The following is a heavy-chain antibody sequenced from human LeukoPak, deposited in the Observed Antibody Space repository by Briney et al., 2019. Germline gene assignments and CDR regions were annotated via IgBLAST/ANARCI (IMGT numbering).Heavy chain of an antibody. CDR2: ISAYNGNT. V-gene: IGHV1-18*01. J-gene: IGHJ4*02. CDR3: ARNLRFLECDY. CDR1: GYTFTSNG. Sequence: ASVKVSCKASGYTFTSNGISWVRQAPGQGLEWMGWISAYNGNTNYAQELQGRVTMTTDTSTSTAYMELRSLRSDDTAVYYCARNLRFLECDYWGQGTLVTVSS. D-gene: IGHD3-3*01.